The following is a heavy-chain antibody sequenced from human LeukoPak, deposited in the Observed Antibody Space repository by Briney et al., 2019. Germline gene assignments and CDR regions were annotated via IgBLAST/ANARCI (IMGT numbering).Heavy chain of an antibody. J-gene: IGHJ4*02. CDR3: ARGVAVAGPYCFDY. CDR2: INHSGST. CDR1: GGSFSGYY. Sequence: SETLSLTCAVYGGSFSGYYWSWVRQPPGKGLEWVGEINHSGSTNYNPSLKSRVTISVDTSKHQFSLKLSSVTAADTAVYYCARGVAVAGPYCFDYWGQGTLVTVSS. D-gene: IGHD6-19*01. V-gene: IGHV4-34*01.